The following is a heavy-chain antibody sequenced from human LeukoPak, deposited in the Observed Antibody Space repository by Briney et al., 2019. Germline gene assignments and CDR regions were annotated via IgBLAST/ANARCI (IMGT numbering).Heavy chain of an antibody. V-gene: IGHV4-59*01. CDR1: GGSISSYY. Sequence: SETLSLTCTVSGGSISSYYWSWIRQPPGKGLEWIGYIYYSGSTNYNPSLKSRVTISVDTSKNQFSLKLSSVTAADTAVYYCARENYYDSSGYSVRFDYWGQRTLVTVSS. CDR3: ARENYYDSSGYSVRFDY. CDR2: IYYSGST. J-gene: IGHJ4*02. D-gene: IGHD3-22*01.